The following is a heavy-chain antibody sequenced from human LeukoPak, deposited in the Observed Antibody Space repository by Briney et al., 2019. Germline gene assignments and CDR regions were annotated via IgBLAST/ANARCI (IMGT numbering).Heavy chain of an antibody. Sequence: SVKVSCKASGGAFSSYAISWVRQAPGQGLEWMGRIIPIFGIANYAQTFQGRVTITADKSTSTAYMELSSPRSEDTAVYYCASESRTTGTTLSHYGIDVWGQGTTVTVSS. CDR2: IIPIFGIA. D-gene: IGHD1-1*01. V-gene: IGHV1-69*04. J-gene: IGHJ6*02. CDR1: GGAFSSYA. CDR3: ASESRTTGTTLSHYGIDV.